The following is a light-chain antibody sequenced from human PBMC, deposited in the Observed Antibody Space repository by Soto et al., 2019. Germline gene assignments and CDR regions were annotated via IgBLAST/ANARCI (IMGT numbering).Light chain of an antibody. CDR2: DAS. V-gene: IGKV3-11*01. CDR3: QQRSNWPPWT. J-gene: IGKJ1*01. CDR1: QSVSSY. Sequence: EIVLTQSPATLSLSPGERATLSCRASQSVSSYLAWYKQKPGQAPRLLIYDASNRATGIPARFSGSGSGTDFTLNISSLEPEDFAVDNCQQRSNWPPWTFGQETKLEIK.